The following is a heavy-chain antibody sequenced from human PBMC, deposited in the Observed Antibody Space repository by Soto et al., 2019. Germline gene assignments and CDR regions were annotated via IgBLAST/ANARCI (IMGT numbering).Heavy chain of an antibody. D-gene: IGHD3-10*01. CDR1: GGSISSGHYY. Sequence: QVQLQESGPGLVKPSQTLSLTCTVSGGSISSGHYYWSWIRQPPGKGLEWIGYIYYSGSTYYNPSLKSRVTISVDTSKNQVSLKLSSVTAADTAVYYCARVGGFGATTIDYWGQGTLVTVSP. CDR2: IYYSGST. V-gene: IGHV4-30-4*01. CDR3: ARVGGFGATTIDY. J-gene: IGHJ4*02.